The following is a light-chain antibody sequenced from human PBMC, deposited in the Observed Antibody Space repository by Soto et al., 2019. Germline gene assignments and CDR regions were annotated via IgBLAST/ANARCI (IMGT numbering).Light chain of an antibody. CDR3: LQDYNYPVT. J-gene: IGKJ1*01. Sequence: IQMTQSPSSLPGSVGDRVTITFLASQSISSYLNWYQQKPGKAPKLLIYAASSLQSGVPSRFSGSGSGTDFTLTISSLQPEDFATYYCLQDYNYPVTFGQGTKVDIK. CDR2: AAS. V-gene: IGKV1-6*01. CDR1: QSISSY.